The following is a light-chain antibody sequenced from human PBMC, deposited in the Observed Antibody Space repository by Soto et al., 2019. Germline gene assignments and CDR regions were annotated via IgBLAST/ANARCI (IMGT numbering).Light chain of an antibody. CDR2: DVS. Sequence: QSVLTQPASVSGSPGQSIAISCTGTSSDVGAYNYVSWYQQHPGKAPKLMVYDVSNRPSGVSDRFSGSKSGNTASLTVSGLQPEDEADYYCSSYAGSYTYVFGTGTKVTVL. CDR3: SSYAGSYTYV. V-gene: IGLV2-14*03. CDR1: SSDVGAYNY. J-gene: IGLJ1*01.